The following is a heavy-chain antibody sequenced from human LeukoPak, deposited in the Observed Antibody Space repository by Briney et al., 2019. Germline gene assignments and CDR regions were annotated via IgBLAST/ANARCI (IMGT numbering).Heavy chain of an antibody. V-gene: IGHV1-18*04. CDR2: ISAYNGNT. J-gene: IGHJ4*02. Sequence: PGASVKVSCKASGYTFTSYGISWVRQAPGQGLEWMGWISAYNGNTNYAQKLQGRVTMTTDTSTSTAYMELRSLRSDDTAVYYCAKCAIVVVVAATRCYFDYWGQGTLVTVSS. D-gene: IGHD2-15*01. CDR3: AKCAIVVVVAATRCYFDY. CDR1: GYTFTSYG.